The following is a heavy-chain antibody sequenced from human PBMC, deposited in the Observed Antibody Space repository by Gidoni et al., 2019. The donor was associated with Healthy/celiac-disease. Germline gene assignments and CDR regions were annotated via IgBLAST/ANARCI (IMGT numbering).Heavy chain of an antibody. CDR3: AKDDNGSGSYFWDYYYGMDV. D-gene: IGHD3-10*01. CDR2: ISYDGSNK. Sequence: QVQLVESGGGVVQPGGSLRLSCAASGFTFSSYGLHWVRQAPGKGLEWVAVISYDGSNKYYADSVKGRFTISRDNSKNTLYLQMNSLRAEDTAVYYCAKDDNGSGSYFWDYYYGMDVWGQGTTVTVSS. J-gene: IGHJ6*02. CDR1: GFTFSSYG. V-gene: IGHV3-30*18.